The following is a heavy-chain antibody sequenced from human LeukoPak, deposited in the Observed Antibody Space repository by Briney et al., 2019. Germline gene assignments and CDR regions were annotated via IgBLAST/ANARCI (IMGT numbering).Heavy chain of an antibody. CDR3: ARASRGYSGYDPTYYYMDV. V-gene: IGHV1-18*01. CDR2: ISAYNGNT. J-gene: IGHJ6*03. D-gene: IGHD5-12*01. CDR1: GYTFTSYG. Sequence: ASVKVSCKASGYTFTSYGISWVRQAPGQGLEWMGWISAYNGNTNYAQKLQGRVTMTTDTSTSTAYTELRSLRSDDTAVYYCARASRGYSGYDPTYYYMDVWGKGTTVTVSS.